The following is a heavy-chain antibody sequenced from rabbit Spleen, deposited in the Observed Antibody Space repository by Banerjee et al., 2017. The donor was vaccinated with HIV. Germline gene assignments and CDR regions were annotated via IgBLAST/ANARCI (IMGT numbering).Heavy chain of an antibody. V-gene: IGHV1S40*01. CDR2: IDTGSSGFT. D-gene: IGHD8-1*01. J-gene: IGHJ6*01. CDR1: GVSFSGNSY. Sequence: LEESGGDLVKPGASLTLTCIASGVSFSGNSYMCWVRQAPGKGLEWIACIDTGSSGFTYFANWAKGRFTISKTSSTTVTLQMTSLTAADTATYFCARDSGSSFSSYGMDLWGQGTLVTVS. CDR3: ARDSGSSFSSYGMDL.